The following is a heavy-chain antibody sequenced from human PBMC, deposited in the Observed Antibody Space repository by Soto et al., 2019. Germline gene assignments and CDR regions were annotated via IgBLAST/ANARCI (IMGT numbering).Heavy chain of an antibody. CDR2: FIPLFGTP. CDR1: GGTFSNYA. J-gene: IGHJ6*02. D-gene: IGHD2-15*01. Sequence: QVQLVQAGAEVKKPGSSVKVSCKASGGTFSNYAFSWVRQAPGQGLEWMGGFIPLFGTPNYAQKFQGRGTLPADASTRTVYMDLSSMRSYDTAVYYCARDRSVGYCITTPRPKPLGHYAMDVWGQGTTVTVSS. V-gene: IGHV1-69*01. CDR3: ARDRSVGYCITTPRPKPLGHYAMDV.